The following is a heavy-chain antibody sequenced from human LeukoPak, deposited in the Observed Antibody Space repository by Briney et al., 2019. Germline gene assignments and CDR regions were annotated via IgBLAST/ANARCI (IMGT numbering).Heavy chain of an antibody. CDR3: ARQRDGYNWATDY. CDR2: IKQDGSEK. J-gene: IGHJ4*02. Sequence: PGGSLRLSCAASGFTFSNYWMNWVRQAPGKGLEWVANIKQDGSEKYYVDSVKGRFTISRDNAKNSLYLQMNSLRAEDTAVYYCARQRDGYNWATDYWGQGTLVTVSS. V-gene: IGHV3-7*03. D-gene: IGHD5-24*01. CDR1: GFTFSNYW.